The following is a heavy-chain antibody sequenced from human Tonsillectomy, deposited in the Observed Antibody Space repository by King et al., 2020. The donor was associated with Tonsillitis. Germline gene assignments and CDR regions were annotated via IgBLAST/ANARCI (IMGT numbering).Heavy chain of an antibody. D-gene: IGHD6-19*01. CDR2: IYSGGST. Sequence: VQLVESGGGLIQPGGSLRLSCAASGFTVSTNYMTWVRQAPGKGLEWVSVIYSGGSTYYADSVKGRFTISRDNSKNTLYLQMNSLRAEDTAVYYCARDLYGKGWCEGMEVWGQGARVTVS. CDR3: ARDLYGKGWCEGMEV. V-gene: IGHV3-53*01. CDR1: GFTVSTNY. J-gene: IGHJ6*01.